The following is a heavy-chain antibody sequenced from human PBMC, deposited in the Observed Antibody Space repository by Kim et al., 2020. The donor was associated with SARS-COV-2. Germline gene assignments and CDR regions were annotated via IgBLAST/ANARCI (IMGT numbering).Heavy chain of an antibody. CDR2: INPNSGGT. D-gene: IGHD7-27*01. V-gene: IGHV1-2*02. CDR3: ARDGTGNWGSYDY. J-gene: IGHJ4*02. Sequence: ASVKVSCKASGYTFTGYYMHWVRQAPGQGLEWMGWINPNSGGTNYAQKFQGRVTMTRDTSISTAYMELSRLRSDDTAVYYCARDGTGNWGSYDYWGQGTLVTVSS. CDR1: GYTFTGYY.